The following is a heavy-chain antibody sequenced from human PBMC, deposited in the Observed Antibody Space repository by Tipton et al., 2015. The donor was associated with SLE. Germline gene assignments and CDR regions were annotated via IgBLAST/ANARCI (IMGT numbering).Heavy chain of an antibody. CDR3: ARDRNPGVVNYYYYMDV. V-gene: IGHV1-8*01. D-gene: IGHD3-10*01. CDR2: MDPNSGNT. CDR1: GYSFTSYD. J-gene: IGHJ6*03. Sequence: QSGPEVKKPGASVKVSCKASGYSFTSYDISWVRQAAGQGLEWMGWMDPNSGNTGYAQNFQGRVTMTRDTSISTAYMELSSLRSEDTAVYYCARDRNPGVVNYYYYMDVWGKGTTVTVSS.